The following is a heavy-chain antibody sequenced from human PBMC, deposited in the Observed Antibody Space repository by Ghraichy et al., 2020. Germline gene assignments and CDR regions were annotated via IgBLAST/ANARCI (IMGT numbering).Heavy chain of an antibody. V-gene: IGHV3-30*04. CDR1: GFTFSSYA. CDR3: ARDRYSGSYYHAFDI. D-gene: IGHD1-26*01. J-gene: IGHJ3*02. Sequence: GGSLRLSCAASGFTFSSYAMHWVRQAPGKGLEWVAVISYDGSNKYYADSVKGRFTISRDNSKNTLYLQMNSLRAEDTAVYYCARDRYSGSYYHAFDIWGQGTMVTVSS. CDR2: ISYDGSNK.